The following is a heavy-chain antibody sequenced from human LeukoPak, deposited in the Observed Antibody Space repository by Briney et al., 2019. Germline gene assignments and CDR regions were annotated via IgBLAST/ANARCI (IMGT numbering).Heavy chain of an antibody. J-gene: IGHJ4*02. CDR3: ARCSVVCPFDY. Sequence: PSETLTLSCTVSGGSISSSSKYWGWIRQPPGKGLEWIGSIYYSGSTYYNPSLKSRVTISVDTSKNQFSLKLSSVTAADTAVYYCARCSVVCPFDYWYQGKVVTVSS. CDR2: IYYSGST. V-gene: IGHV4-39*01. D-gene: IGHD2-15*01. CDR1: GGSISSSSKY.